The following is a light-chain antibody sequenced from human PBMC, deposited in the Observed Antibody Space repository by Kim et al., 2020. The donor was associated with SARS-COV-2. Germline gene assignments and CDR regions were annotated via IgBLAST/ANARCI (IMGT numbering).Light chain of an antibody. V-gene: IGKV1-39*01. Sequence: ASAGDRVTITCRTTQSISSHLYWYQQKPGRAPKLLISDSSTLQGGVPSRFSGSGSETDFTLTISSLQPDDFATYFCQQSYISPFTFGPGTKVDIK. J-gene: IGKJ3*01. CDR3: QQSYISPFT. CDR1: QSISSH. CDR2: DSS.